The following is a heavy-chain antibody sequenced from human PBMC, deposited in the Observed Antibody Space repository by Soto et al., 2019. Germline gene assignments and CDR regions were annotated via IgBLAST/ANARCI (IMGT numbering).Heavy chain of an antibody. CDR1: GGTFSTYI. CDR3: ASDRITTRGDAFDL. V-gene: IGHV1-69*02. D-gene: IGHD3-3*01. CDR2: IIPIPDIT. Sequence: QVQLVQSGAEVRKPGSSVKVSCKAPGGTFSTYIISWVRQAPGQGLEWIGRIIPIPDITNYAQKFQGRVTVTADRSTSTAYMELTSLKSEDTAVYYCASDRITTRGDAFDLWGQGTMVTVSS. J-gene: IGHJ3*01.